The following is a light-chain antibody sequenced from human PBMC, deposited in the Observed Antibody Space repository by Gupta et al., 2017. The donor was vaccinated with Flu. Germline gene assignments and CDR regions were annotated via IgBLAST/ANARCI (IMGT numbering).Light chain of an antibody. Sequence: DIQMTQSPSSVSASVGDRVTVTCRASQVIYSQLGWYQQKPGKAPKLLIYPASTLQSGVPSRFSGSGSETDFTLTITSLQPEDAATYYCQQGYSYPITFGGGTKVEIK. J-gene: IGKJ4*01. CDR1: QVIYSQ. CDR3: QQGYSYPIT. V-gene: IGKV1-12*01. CDR2: PAS.